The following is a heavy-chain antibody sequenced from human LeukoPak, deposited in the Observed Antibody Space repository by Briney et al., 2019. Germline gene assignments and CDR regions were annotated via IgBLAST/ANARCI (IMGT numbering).Heavy chain of an antibody. V-gene: IGHV1-8*03. CDR1: GYTFTSYD. D-gene: IGHD6-6*01. CDR3: ARGRASIAARLVWFDP. Sequence: ASVKVSCKASGYTFTSYDINWVRQATGQGLEWMGWMNPNSGNTGYAQKFQGRVTITRNTPISTAYMELSSLRSEDTAVYYCARGRASIAARLVWFDPWGQGTLVTVSS. CDR2: MNPNSGNT. J-gene: IGHJ5*02.